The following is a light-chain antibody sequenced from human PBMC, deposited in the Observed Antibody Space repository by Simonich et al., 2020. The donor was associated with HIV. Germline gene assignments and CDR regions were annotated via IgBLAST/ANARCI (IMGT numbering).Light chain of an antibody. CDR2: DVS. V-gene: IGLV2-14*01. CDR1: SSDVDGYNY. J-gene: IGLJ3*02. CDR3: SSYTSSSTYWV. Sequence: QSALTQPASVSGSPGQSITISCTGTSSDVDGYNYVFWYQQHPGKAPKLMIYDVSKRPAGVSNRFSGSKSGNTASLTISGLQAEDEADYYCSSYTSSSTYWVFGGGTKLTVL.